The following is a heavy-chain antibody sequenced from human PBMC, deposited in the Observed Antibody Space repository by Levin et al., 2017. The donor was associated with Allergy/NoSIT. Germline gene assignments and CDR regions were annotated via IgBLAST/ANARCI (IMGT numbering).Heavy chain of an antibody. CDR1: GGSISSYY. Sequence: SETLSLTCTVSGGSISSYYWSWIRQPPGKGLEWIGYIYYSGSTNYNPSLKSRVTISVDTSKNQFSLKLSSVTAADTAVYYCAGLTGDARWFDPWGQGTLVTVSS. CDR2: IYYSGST. J-gene: IGHJ5*02. V-gene: IGHV4-59*01. D-gene: IGHD7-27*01. CDR3: AGLTGDARWFDP.